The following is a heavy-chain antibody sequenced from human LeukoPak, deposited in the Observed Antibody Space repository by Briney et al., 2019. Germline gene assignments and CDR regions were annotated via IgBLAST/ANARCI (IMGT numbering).Heavy chain of an antibody. D-gene: IGHD4-23*01. CDR3: ARDYGGSSPFDY. Sequence: PSGGSLRLSCAASGFTFSSYEMHWVRQAPGKGLEWVSYISSSGSTIYYADSVKGRFTISRDNAKNSLYLQMNSLRAEDTAVYYRARDYGGSSPFDYWGQGTLVTVSS. CDR1: GFTFSSYE. V-gene: IGHV3-48*03. J-gene: IGHJ4*02. CDR2: ISSSGSTI.